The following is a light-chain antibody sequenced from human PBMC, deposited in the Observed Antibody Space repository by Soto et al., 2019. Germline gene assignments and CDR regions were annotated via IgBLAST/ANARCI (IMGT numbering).Light chain of an antibody. Sequence: QSALTEPRCASGSPGQSVTFSCTGTSSDIGVYHYVSWYQQHPGKAPKLLIYEVTKRPSGVPDRFSGSKSGNTASLTVSGLQADDEADYYCSSYAGSNNYVFGTGTKVTVL. CDR1: SSDIGVYHY. V-gene: IGLV2-8*01. CDR2: EVT. J-gene: IGLJ1*01. CDR3: SSYAGSNNYV.